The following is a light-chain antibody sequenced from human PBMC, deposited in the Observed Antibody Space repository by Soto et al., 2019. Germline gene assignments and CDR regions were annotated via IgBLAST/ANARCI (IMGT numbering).Light chain of an antibody. Sequence: QSVLTQSPSASASLGASVKLTYTLSGGHSSYDIALHQQQPEKGPRYLMNLNNDGSHTKGDGIPDRFSGSSSGAERYLTISSLQSEDEADYYCQTWATGIRVFGGGTKVTVL. CDR1: GGHSSYD. V-gene: IGLV4-69*01. J-gene: IGLJ3*02. CDR3: QTWATGIRV. CDR2: LNNDGSH.